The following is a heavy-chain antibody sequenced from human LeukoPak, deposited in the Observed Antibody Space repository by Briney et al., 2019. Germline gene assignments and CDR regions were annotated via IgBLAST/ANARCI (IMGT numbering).Heavy chain of an antibody. CDR2: INPNSGGT. V-gene: IGHV1-2*02. CDR3: ARVVVVVAATGWFDP. D-gene: IGHD2-15*01. J-gene: IGHJ5*02. Sequence: GASVKVSCKASGYTFTGYYMHWVRQASGQGLEWMGWINPNSGGTNYAQKFQGRVTMTRDTSISTAYMELSRLRSDDTAVYYCARVVVVVAATGWFDPWGQGTLVTVSS. CDR1: GYTFTGYY.